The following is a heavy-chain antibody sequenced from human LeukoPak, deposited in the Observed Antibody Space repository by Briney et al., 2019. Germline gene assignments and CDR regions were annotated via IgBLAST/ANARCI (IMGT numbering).Heavy chain of an antibody. V-gene: IGHV1-2*02. CDR2: INPNSGGT. Sequence: ASVKVPCKASGYTFTGYYMHWVRQAPGQGLEWMGWINPNSGGTNYAQKFQGRVTMTRDTSISTAYMELSRLRSDDTAVYYCARDGYSGSYFDYWGQGTLVTVSS. CDR3: ARDGYSGSYFDY. CDR1: GYTFTGYY. J-gene: IGHJ4*02. D-gene: IGHD1-26*01.